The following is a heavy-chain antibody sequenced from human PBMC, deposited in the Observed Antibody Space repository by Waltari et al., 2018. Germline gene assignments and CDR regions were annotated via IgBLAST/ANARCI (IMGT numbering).Heavy chain of an antibody. CDR1: GGSISSSSYY. Sequence: QLQLQESGPGLVKPSETLSLTCTVSGGSISSSSYYWGWIRKPPGKGLEWIGSIYYSGSTYYNPSLKSRVTISVDTSKNQFSLKLSSVTAADTAVYYCARPSSGSYGHYFDYWGQGTLVTVSS. V-gene: IGHV4-39*01. D-gene: IGHD1-26*01. CDR3: ARPSSGSYGHYFDY. CDR2: IYYSGST. J-gene: IGHJ4*02.